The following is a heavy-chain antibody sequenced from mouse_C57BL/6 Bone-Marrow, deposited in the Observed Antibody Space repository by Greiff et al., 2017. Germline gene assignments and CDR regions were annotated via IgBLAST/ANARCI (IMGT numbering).Heavy chain of an antibody. CDR3: ERGDYYGSSQGDFDV. CDR2: IYPGSGST. J-gene: IGHJ1*03. V-gene: IGHV1-55*01. CDR1: GYTFTSYW. Sequence: QVQLQQPGAELVKPGASVKMSCKASGYTFTSYWITCVKQRPGQGLEWIGDIYPGSGSTNYNEKFKSKATLTVDTSSSTAYMQLSSLTSEDSEVYYCERGDYYGSSQGDFDVWGTGTTVTVSS. D-gene: IGHD1-1*01.